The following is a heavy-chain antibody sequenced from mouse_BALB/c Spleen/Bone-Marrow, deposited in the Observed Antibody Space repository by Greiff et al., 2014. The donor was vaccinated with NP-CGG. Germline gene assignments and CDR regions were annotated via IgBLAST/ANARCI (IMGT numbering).Heavy chain of an antibody. Sequence: LQESGAELARPGASVKMSCKASGYTFTSYTMHWVKQRPGQGLEWIGYITPNSDHTNYNQKFKDRATLTADKSSSTAYMQLSSLTSEDSAIYYCSRSTFAHVMDSWGQGTSVTVSS. CDR3: SRSTFAHVMDS. J-gene: IGHJ4*01. D-gene: IGHD4-1*02. CDR2: ITPNSDHT. V-gene: IGHV1-4*01. CDR1: GYTFTSYT.